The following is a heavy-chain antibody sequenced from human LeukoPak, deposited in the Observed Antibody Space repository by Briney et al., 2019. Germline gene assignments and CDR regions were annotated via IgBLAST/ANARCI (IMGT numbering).Heavy chain of an antibody. V-gene: IGHV3-30-3*01. CDR2: ISYDGSNK. Sequence: GGSLRLSCAVSGFTFSSYAMHWVRQAPGKGLEWVAVISYDGSNKYYADSVKGRFTISRDNSKNTLYLQMNSLRAEDTAVYYCARGQQLAPPFGYWGQGTLVTVSS. D-gene: IGHD6-13*01. CDR1: GFTFSSYA. CDR3: ARGQQLAPPFGY. J-gene: IGHJ4*02.